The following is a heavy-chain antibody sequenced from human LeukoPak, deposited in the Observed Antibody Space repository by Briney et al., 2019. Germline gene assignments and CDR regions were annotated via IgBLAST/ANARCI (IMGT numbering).Heavy chain of an antibody. Sequence: SETLSLTCSVSGGSISNYYWSWIRQSPGKGLEWIGYIYYSGTTNYNPSLKSRVSISLDTSKSQFSLKLSSVTAAGTAVYYCARAGFWSNYYQLYDYWGQGTLVTVSS. CDR2: IYYSGTT. CDR3: ARAGFWSNYYQLYDY. D-gene: IGHD3-3*01. V-gene: IGHV4-59*01. CDR1: GGSISNYY. J-gene: IGHJ4*02.